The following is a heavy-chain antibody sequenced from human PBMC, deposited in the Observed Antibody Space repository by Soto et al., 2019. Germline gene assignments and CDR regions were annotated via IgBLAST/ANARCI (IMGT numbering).Heavy chain of an antibody. V-gene: IGHV3-15*07. CDR1: GFTFSNAW. J-gene: IGHJ4*02. Sequence: GGSLRLSCAASGFTFSNAWMNWVRQATGKGLEWAGRIKSKTDGGTTDYAAPVKGRFTISRDDSKNTLYLQMNSLKTEDTAVYYCTTDPVTMIVVVPSSGWGQGTLVTVS. CDR3: TTDPVTMIVVVPSSG. D-gene: IGHD3-22*01. CDR2: IKSKTDGGTT.